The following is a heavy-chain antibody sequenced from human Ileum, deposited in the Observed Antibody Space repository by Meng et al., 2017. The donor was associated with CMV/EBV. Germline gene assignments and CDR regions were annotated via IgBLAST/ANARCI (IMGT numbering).Heavy chain of an antibody. Sequence: LLKDAGPGLVRPSGTLSLTCTVSGGSISISSDYWGWIRQPPGKGLEWIGSIYYSGSTYYNPSLKSRVTISVDTSKNQFSLKLSSVTAADTAVYYCARVGAMVRGPHFDYWGQGTLVTVSS. CDR2: IYYSGST. V-gene: IGHV4-39*07. CDR3: ARVGAMVRGPHFDY. CDR1: GGSISISSDY. J-gene: IGHJ4*02. D-gene: IGHD3-10*01.